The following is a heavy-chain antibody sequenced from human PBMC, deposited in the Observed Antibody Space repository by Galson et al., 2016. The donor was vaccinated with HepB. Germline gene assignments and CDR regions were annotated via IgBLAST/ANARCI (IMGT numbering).Heavy chain of an antibody. V-gene: IGHV4-34*01. CDR2: IHHSGGR. CDR1: GGSFSNYF. J-gene: IGHJ6*02. D-gene: IGHD3-3*01. Sequence: ETLSLTCAVHGGSFSNYFWTWIRQTPGRGLEWIGEIHHSGGRNSSPSLKSRVTISVDTSKNEFFLKLTSVTAADTGVYYCAGSSSWSGFLDVWGQGTTVSVSS. CDR3: AGSSSWSGFLDV.